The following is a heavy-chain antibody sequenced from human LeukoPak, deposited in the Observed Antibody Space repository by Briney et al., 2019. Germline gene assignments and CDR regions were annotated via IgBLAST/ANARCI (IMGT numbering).Heavy chain of an antibody. V-gene: IGHV3-7*01. CDR1: GLASSDYW. CDR3: ARGGGSPWY. CDR2: IKQDGSEK. J-gene: IGHJ4*02. Sequence: GGSLRLSRAPSGLASSDYWMSWVGQAAGTGLEWVANIKQDGSEKYYVATVTGRVTIPRDNAKNSLYLQMNSVIAEDTSVYYCARGGGSPWYWRQGTLVTVSS. D-gene: IGHD1-26*01.